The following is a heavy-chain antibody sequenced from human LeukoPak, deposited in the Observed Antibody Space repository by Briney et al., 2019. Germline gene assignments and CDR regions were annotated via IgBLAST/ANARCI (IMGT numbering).Heavy chain of an antibody. J-gene: IGHJ4*02. D-gene: IGHD3-10*01. Sequence: GGSLRLSCAASGFTFSSYAMSWARQAPGKGLEWVSAISGSGGSTYYADSVKGRFTISRDNSKNTLYLQMNSLRAEDTAVYYCAKDLYYYGSGSPQWGQGTLVTVSS. CDR2: ISGSGGST. CDR1: GFTFSSYA. CDR3: AKDLYYYGSGSPQ. V-gene: IGHV3-23*01.